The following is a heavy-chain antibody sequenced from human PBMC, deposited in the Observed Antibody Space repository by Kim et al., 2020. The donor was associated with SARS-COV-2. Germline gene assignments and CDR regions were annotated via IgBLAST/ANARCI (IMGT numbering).Heavy chain of an antibody. Sequence: SVKVSCKASGGTFSSYAISWVRQAPGQGLEWMGGIIPIFGTANYAQKFQGRVTITADESTSTAYMELSSLRSEDTAVYYCARDHFPNSSGYSAAWGGYYGMDVWGQGTTVTVSS. D-gene: IGHD3-22*01. V-gene: IGHV1-69*13. J-gene: IGHJ6*02. CDR1: GGTFSSYA. CDR2: IIPIFGTA. CDR3: ARDHFPNSSGYSAAWGGYYGMDV.